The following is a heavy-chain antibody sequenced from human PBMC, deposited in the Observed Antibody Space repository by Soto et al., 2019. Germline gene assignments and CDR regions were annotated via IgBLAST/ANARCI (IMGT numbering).Heavy chain of an antibody. CDR2: ITGSGENT. Sequence: GGSLRLSCAASGFTFDNYAMNWVRQAPGKGLEWVSGITGSGENTYYADSVKGRFTISRDNSKTTLYLQMNSLRAEDTAVYYCARRPDAFDIWGRGTMVTVSS. CDR1: GFTFDNYA. V-gene: IGHV3-23*01. CDR3: ARRPDAFDI. J-gene: IGHJ3*02.